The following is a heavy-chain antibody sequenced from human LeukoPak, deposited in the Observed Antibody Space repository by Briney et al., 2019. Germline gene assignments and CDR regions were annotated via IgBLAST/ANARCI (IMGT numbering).Heavy chain of an antibody. CDR1: GGSFSGYY. CDR3: ARVRGYYYPHYFDY. Sequence: SETLSLTCAVYGGSFSGYYWSWIRQPPGKGLEWIGETNHSGSTNYNPSLKSRVTISVDTSKNQFSLKLSSVTAADTAVYYCARVRGYYYPHYFDYWGQGTLVTVSS. J-gene: IGHJ4*02. D-gene: IGHD3-22*01. V-gene: IGHV4-34*01. CDR2: TNHSGST.